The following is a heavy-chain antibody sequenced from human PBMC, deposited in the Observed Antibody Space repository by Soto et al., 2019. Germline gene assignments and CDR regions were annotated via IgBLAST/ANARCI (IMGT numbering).Heavy chain of an antibody. J-gene: IGHJ4*02. V-gene: IGHV3-23*01. CDR2: ISGSSDYT. D-gene: IGHD6-13*01. CDR1: GFTFGHYG. CDR3: AKDSLPGIAAAGTVY. Sequence: EVQLLESGGGLVQPGGSLRLSCVASGFTFGHYGMSWVRQAPGKGLEWVSVISGSSDYTDYTESVKGRFTISRDNSKNTLYLQMNSLTVDDTALYYCAKDSLPGIAAAGTVYWGQGNLVTVSS.